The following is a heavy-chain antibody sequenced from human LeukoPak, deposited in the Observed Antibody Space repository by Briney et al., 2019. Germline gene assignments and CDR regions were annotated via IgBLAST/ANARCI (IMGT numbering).Heavy chain of an antibody. D-gene: IGHD2-15*01. CDR2: TYYRAKWYY. V-gene: IGHV6-1*01. CDR3: AKTAASSIAS. Sequence: PSLTFSIAADSFTFNSAARNWIRQSPAKGLEWLASTYYRAKWYYHDAVAVKSLIIINPDTSKNQSSLQLNSVTPEDTAVYYCAKTAASSIASWGQGTLVTVSS. J-gene: IGHJ5*01. CDR1: ADSFTFNSAA.